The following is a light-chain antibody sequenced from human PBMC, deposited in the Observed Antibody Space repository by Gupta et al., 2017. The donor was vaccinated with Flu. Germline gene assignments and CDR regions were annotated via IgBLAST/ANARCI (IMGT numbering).Light chain of an antibody. J-gene: IGLJ3*02. CDR1: SSNIGDNF. V-gene: IGLV1-51*02. Sequence: KATSSCSGSSSNIGDNFASWYQQLPGTAPKLLIYENKKRPSGIPDRFSGSKSGTSATLAITGLQTGDEADYYCASWDSSLLAGVFGGGTKLTVL. CDR3: ASWDSSLLAGV. CDR2: ENK.